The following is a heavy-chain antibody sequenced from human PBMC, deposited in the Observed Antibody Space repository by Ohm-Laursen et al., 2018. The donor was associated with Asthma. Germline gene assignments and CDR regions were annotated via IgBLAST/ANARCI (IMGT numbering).Heavy chain of an antibody. CDR3: AREDGYSSSWSSMAPGYYGMDV. D-gene: IGHD6-13*01. Sequence: SQTLSLTCTVSGGSISSGHYYWTWIRQHPGKGLEWIGNIHYSGSTIYNPSLESRLTISVDTSKNQFSLNLSSVTAADTAVYYCAREDGYSSSWSSMAPGYYGMDVWGQGTTVTVSS. V-gene: IGHV4-31*03. CDR1: GGSISSGHYY. J-gene: IGHJ6*02. CDR2: IHYSGST.